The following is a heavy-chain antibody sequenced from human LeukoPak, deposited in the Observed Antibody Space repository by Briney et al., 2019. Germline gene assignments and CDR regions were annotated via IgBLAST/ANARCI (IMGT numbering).Heavy chain of an antibody. D-gene: IGHD3-10*01. CDR1: GFSFNNYA. CDR2: ISSNDGST. J-gene: IGHJ4*02. Sequence: GGSLRLSCAASGFSFNNYAMNWVSQAPGKGLEWVSTISSNDGSTYYADSVKGRFTIYRDNFKNTLFLHMHNLRAAPTAVYYRAKSSRSGTYYPDYWGQGPLVPVSS. V-gene: IGHV3-23*01. CDR3: AKSSRSGTYYPDY.